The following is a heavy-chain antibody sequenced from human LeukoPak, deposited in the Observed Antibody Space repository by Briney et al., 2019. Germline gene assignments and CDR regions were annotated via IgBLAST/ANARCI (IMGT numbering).Heavy chain of an antibody. CDR3: AREYCSGGSCYNDAFDI. CDR1: GFTFSSYS. D-gene: IGHD2-15*01. J-gene: IGHJ3*02. CDR2: ISSSSSYI. Sequence: GGSLRLSCAASGFTFSSYSMNWVRQAPGKGLEWVSSISSSSSYIYYADSVKGRFTISRDNAKNSLYLQMNSLRAEDTAVYYCAREYCSGGSCYNDAFDIWGQGTMVTVSS. V-gene: IGHV3-21*01.